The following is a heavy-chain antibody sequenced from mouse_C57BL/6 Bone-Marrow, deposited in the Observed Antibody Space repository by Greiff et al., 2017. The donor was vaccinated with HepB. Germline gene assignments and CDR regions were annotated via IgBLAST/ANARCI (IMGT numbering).Heavy chain of an antibody. V-gene: IGHV1-61*01. CDR1: GYTFTSYW. J-gene: IGHJ2*01. CDR2: ISPSDSET. CDR3: AREGTTVVEGFDY. Sequence: VQLQQPGAELVRPGSSVKLSCKASGYTFTSYWMDWVKQRPGQGLEWIGNISPSDSETHYNQKFKDKATLTVDKSSSTAYMQLSSLTSEDSAVYYCAREGTTVVEGFDYWGQGTTLTVSS. D-gene: IGHD1-1*01.